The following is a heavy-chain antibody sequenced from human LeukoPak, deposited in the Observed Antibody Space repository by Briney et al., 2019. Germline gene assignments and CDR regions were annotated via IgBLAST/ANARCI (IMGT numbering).Heavy chain of an antibody. CDR1: GGSFNTYT. D-gene: IGHD2-2*01. Sequence: SVKVSCRASGGSFNTYTLSWIRQAPGQGLEWMGGIIPMVGSANYAQNFQGRVSLTADASTSTAYMEMSSLRSEDTAVYYCARVVPYCSSISCFSYNWFDPWGQGTLVTVSS. J-gene: IGHJ5*02. CDR3: ARVVPYCSSISCFSYNWFDP. V-gene: IGHV1-69*13. CDR2: IIPMVGSA.